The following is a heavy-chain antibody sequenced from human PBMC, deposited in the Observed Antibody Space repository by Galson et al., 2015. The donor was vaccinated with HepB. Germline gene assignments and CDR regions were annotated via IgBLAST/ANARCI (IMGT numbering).Heavy chain of an antibody. V-gene: IGHV3-30*18. D-gene: IGHD3-16*01. CDR2: ISNDGSNK. CDR3: AKGAYGDGNFDY. Sequence: SLRISCAASGLTFSGSGIHWVRQAPGKGLEWVAVISNDGSNKYYADSVKGRFTISRDNSKKTLYLQMNSLRSEDTAVYYCAKGAYGDGNFDYWGQGTLVTVSS. CDR1: GLTFSGSG. J-gene: IGHJ4*02.